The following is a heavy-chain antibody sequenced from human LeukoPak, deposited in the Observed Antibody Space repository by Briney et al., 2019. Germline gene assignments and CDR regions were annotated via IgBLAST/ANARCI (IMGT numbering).Heavy chain of an antibody. J-gene: IGHJ3*02. Sequence: GGSLRLPCAASRFTFSNYWMHWVRQAPGKGLVWVSRIDTDGSTTRYADSVKGRFTISRDNAENTLYLQMDSLRAEDTALYYCARTRGNAFDIWGQGTMVTVSS. D-gene: IGHD3-10*01. CDR2: IDTDGSTT. V-gene: IGHV3-74*01. CDR1: RFTFSNYW. CDR3: ARTRGNAFDI.